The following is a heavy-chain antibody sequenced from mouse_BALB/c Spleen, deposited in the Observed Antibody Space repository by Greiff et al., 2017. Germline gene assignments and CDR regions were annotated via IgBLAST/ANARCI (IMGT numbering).Heavy chain of an antibody. V-gene: IGHV2-6-4*01. J-gene: IGHJ3*01. CDR3: ARNDARHENWFAY. D-gene: IGHD3-3*01. CDR2: IWGGGST. CDR1: GFSLTSYG. Sequence: VKLVESGPGLVAPSQSLSITCTVSGFSLTSYGVHWVRQPPGKGLEWLGVIWGGGSTDYNSALKSRLSISKDNSKSQVFLKMNSLQTDDTAMYYCARNDARHENWFAYWGQGTLVTVSA.